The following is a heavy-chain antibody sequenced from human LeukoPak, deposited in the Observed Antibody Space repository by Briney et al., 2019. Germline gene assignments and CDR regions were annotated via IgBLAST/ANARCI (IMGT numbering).Heavy chain of an antibody. Sequence: GGSLRLSCAASGLTFSSCFMTWVRQAPGKGLEWVSGISWNSGSIGYADSVKGRFTISRDNAKNSLYLQMNSLRAEDTALYYCAKAIVLNYYFDYWGQGTLVTVSS. CDR1: GLTFSSCF. V-gene: IGHV3-9*01. CDR2: ISWNSGSI. CDR3: AKAIVLNYYFDY. D-gene: IGHD2-15*01. J-gene: IGHJ4*02.